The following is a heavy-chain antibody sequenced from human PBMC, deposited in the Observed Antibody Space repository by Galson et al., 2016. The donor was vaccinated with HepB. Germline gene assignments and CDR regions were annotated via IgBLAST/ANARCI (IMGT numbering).Heavy chain of an antibody. V-gene: IGHV1-2*02. CDR2: INPGTGGT. D-gene: IGHD4-11*01. CDR1: GYTFAGYY. CDR3: ARGDDYSNLSDL. Sequence: SVKVSCKASGYTFAGYYIHWVRQAPGQGPEWIGWINPGTGGTNYAQKFQGRVTMTRETSISTAYLELSRLTSDDTAVYYCARGDDYSNLSDLWGRGTLVPVSS. J-gene: IGHJ2*01.